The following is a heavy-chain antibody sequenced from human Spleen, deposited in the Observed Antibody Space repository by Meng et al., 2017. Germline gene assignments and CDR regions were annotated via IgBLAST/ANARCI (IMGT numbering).Heavy chain of an antibody. J-gene: IGHJ4*02. D-gene: IGHD2-15*01. Sequence: ASVKVSCKASGYTFTSYGISWVRQATGQGLEWMGWMNPNSGNTGYAQKFQGRVTITRNTSISTAYMELSSLRSEDTAVYYCARGPSIVVVVAATAYYFDYWGQGTLVTVSS. CDR2: MNPNSGNT. V-gene: IGHV1-8*03. CDR1: GYTFTSYG. CDR3: ARGPSIVVVVAATAYYFDY.